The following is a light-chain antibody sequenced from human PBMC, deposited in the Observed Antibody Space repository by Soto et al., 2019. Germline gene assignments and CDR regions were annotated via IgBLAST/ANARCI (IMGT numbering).Light chain of an antibody. V-gene: IGLV2-14*03. CDR3: SSYTSAHTYV. CDR1: SSDVGGYKY. J-gene: IGLJ1*01. CDR2: EVS. Sequence: QSLLTQPASVSGSPGQSITISCTGTSSDVGGYKYVSWYQQHPGEAPKLMIYEVSNRPSGVTSRSSGSKCGNAASLTISGLQGEDEATYYCSSYTSAHTYVFGTGTKVTVL.